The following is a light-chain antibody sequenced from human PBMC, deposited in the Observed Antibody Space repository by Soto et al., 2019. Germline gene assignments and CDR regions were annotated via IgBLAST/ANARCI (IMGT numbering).Light chain of an antibody. J-gene: IGKJ1*01. Sequence: DIRMTQSPSALSGSVSDRVTITCRASQTISSWLAWYQQKPGKAPKLLIYKASTLKSGVPSRFSGSGSGTEFTLTISSLQPDDFATYYCQHYNSYSEAFGQGSKADIK. CDR1: QTISSW. CDR2: KAS. CDR3: QHYNSYSEA. V-gene: IGKV1-5*03.